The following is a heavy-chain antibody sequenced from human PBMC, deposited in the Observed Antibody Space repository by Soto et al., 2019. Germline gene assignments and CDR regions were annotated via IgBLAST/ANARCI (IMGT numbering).Heavy chain of an antibody. CDR3: ARDIGSSSWIDY. V-gene: IGHV4-59*01. J-gene: IGHJ4*02. CDR1: GGSISSYY. Sequence: PLETLSLTCTVSGGSISSYYWSWIRQPPGKGLEWIGYIYYSGSTNYNPSLKSRVTISVDTSKNQFSLKLSSVTAADTAVYYCARDIGSSSWIDYWGQGTLVTVSS. CDR2: IYYSGST. D-gene: IGHD6-13*01.